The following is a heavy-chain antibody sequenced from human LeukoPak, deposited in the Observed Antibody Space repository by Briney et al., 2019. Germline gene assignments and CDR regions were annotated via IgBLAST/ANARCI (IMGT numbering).Heavy chain of an antibody. CDR2: IYYGGST. J-gene: IGHJ4*02. D-gene: IGHD4-23*01. CDR1: GGSISSYY. CDR3: ARETVGGNSPYEYYFDY. Sequence: SETLSLTCTVSGGSISSYYWSWIRQPPGKGLEWIGYIYYGGSTNYNPSLKSRVTISVDTSKNQFSLKLSSVTAADTAVYYCARETVGGNSPYEYYFDYWGQGTLVTVSS. V-gene: IGHV4-59*01.